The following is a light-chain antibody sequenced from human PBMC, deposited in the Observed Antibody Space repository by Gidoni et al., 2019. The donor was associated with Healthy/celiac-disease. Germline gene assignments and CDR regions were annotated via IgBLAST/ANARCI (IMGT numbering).Light chain of an antibody. V-gene: IGKV3-20*01. J-gene: IGKJ4*01. Sequence: EILFTQSPGTLSLSPGERATLSCRASQSVSSSSLAWYQQKPGQAPRILIYGASSRATGIPDRFSGSGSGTDFTLTISRLEPEDFAVYYCQQYGSSPKLTFGGXTKVEIK. CDR1: QSVSSSS. CDR2: GAS. CDR3: QQYGSSPKLT.